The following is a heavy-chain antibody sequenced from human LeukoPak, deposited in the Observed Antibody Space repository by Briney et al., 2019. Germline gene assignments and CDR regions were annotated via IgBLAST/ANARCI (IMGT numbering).Heavy chain of an antibody. CDR1: GGSISSYY. CDR2: IYTTGST. V-gene: IGHV4-4*07. Sequence: PSETLSLTCTVSGGSISSYYWTWIRQPAGKGLEWIGRIYTTGSTNYNPSLNSRVTMSVDTSKNQFSLKLSSVTAADTAVYYCAREGYYSNYGRYYMDVWGKGTTVTVSS. CDR3: AREGYYSNYGRYYMDV. J-gene: IGHJ6*03. D-gene: IGHD4-11*01.